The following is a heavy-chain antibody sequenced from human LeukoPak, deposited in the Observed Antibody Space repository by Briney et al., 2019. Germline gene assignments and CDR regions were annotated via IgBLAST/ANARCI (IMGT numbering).Heavy chain of an antibody. J-gene: IGHJ4*02. V-gene: IGHV3-23*01. Sequence: PGGSLRLSCAASGFTFSNFAMSWVRQAPGKGLEWLSAISDSGRHTYYADSVRGRFTISRDNAKNTLYLQMDGLRAEDTALYYCAKEPDDSGSYYSHFDYWGQGTLVTVSA. CDR3: AKEPDDSGSYYSHFDY. CDR2: ISDSGRHT. CDR1: GFTFSNFA. D-gene: IGHD3-10*01.